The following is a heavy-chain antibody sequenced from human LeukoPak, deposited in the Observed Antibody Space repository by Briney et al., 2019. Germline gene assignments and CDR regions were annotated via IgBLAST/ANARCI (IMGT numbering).Heavy chain of an antibody. V-gene: IGHV3-23*01. CDR3: AKNVGYDFWSGYLEFDP. Sequence: PGGSLRLSCAASGFTVSSYAMSWVRQAPGKGLEWVSDISGSGDKTYYADSVKGRFTISRDNSKNTLDLQMNSLRAEDTALYYCAKNVGYDFWSGYLEFDPWGQGTLVTVSS. J-gene: IGHJ5*02. D-gene: IGHD3-3*01. CDR2: ISGSGDKT. CDR1: GFTVSSYA.